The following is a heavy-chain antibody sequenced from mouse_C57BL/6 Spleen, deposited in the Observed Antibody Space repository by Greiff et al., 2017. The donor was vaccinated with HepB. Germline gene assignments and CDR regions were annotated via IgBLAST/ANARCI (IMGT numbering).Heavy chain of an antibody. CDR3: AREGGAYFDY. CDR1: GYSITSGYD. Sequence: VQLKESGPGMVKPSQSLSLTCTVTGYSITSGYDWHWIRHFPGNKLEWMGYISYSGSTNYNPSLKSRISITHDTSKNHFFLKLNSVTTEDTATYYCAREGGAYFDYWGQGTTLTVSS. V-gene: IGHV3-1*01. D-gene: IGHD1-1*02. CDR2: ISYSGST. J-gene: IGHJ2*01.